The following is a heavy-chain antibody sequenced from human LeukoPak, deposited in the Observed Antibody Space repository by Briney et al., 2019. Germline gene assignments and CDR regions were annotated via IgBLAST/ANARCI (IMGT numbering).Heavy chain of an antibody. CDR2: ISYDGSNK. V-gene: IGHV3-30-3*01. J-gene: IGHJ4*02. CDR1: GFTFSSYA. CDR3: ARAMIGSNDY. Sequence: GGSLRLSCAASGFTFSSYAMHWVRQAPGKGLEWVAVISYDGSNKYYADSVKGRFTISRDNSKNTLYLQMNSLRAEDTAVYYCARAMIGSNDYWGQGTLVNVSS. D-gene: IGHD3-22*01.